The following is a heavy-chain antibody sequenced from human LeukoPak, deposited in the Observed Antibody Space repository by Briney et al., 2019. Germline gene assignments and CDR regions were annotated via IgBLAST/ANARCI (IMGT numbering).Heavy chain of an antibody. Sequence: PGGSLRLSCAASGFTFDDYTMHAGRQAPGTGLEWVSGISWNSGSIGNADAFKSGFTITSDNDKNSMYLQINSMRAEDTALYYCAKDMGVGTATWPRQSYYYGMDFGCQGTTVIVSS. D-gene: IGHD2-15*01. V-gene: IGHV3-9*01. CDR3: AKDMGVGTATWPRQSYYYGMDF. CDR2: ISWNSGSI. J-gene: IGHJ6*02. CDR1: GFTFDDYT.